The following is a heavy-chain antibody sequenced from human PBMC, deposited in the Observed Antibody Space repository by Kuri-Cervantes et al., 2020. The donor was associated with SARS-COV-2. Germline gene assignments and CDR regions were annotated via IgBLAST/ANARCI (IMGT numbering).Heavy chain of an antibody. J-gene: IGHJ4*02. CDR1: GFTFSSYA. CDR2: ISYDGSNK. Sequence: GGSLRLSCAASGFTFSSYAMHWVRQAPGKGLEWVAVISYDGSNKYYADPVKGRFTISRDNSKNTLYLQMNSLRAEDTAVYYCAKDQFQYDTAGYFDYWGQGTLVTVSS. V-gene: IGHV3-30-3*01. CDR3: AKDQFQYDTAGYFDY. D-gene: IGHD3-22*01.